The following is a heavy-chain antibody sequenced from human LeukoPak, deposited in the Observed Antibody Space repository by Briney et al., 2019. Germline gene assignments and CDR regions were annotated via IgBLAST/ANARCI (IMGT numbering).Heavy chain of an antibody. CDR1: GYTFTTYG. D-gene: IGHD4-17*01. CDR2: ISTYNGDT. V-gene: IGHV1-18*01. J-gene: IGHJ3*02. Sequence: EASVKVSCKASGYTFTTYGISWVRQAPGQGLEWMGWISTYNGDTNYAQKLQGRVTMTTDTSTSTAYMELRSLRSDGTAVYYCARVYGDYDNDAFDIWGQGTMVTVSS. CDR3: ARVYGDYDNDAFDI.